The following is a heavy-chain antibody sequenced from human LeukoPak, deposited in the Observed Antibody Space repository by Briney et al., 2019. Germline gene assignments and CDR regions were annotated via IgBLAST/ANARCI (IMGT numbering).Heavy chain of an antibody. D-gene: IGHD3-22*01. Sequence: GGSLRLSRAASGFTFSSYAMSWVRQAPGMGLEWVSAISGSGGSTYYADSVKGRFTISRDNSKNTLYLQMNSLRAEDTAVYYCAKETNHYYDSSGYIAYWGQGTLVTVSS. CDR2: ISGSGGST. CDR1: GFTFSSYA. J-gene: IGHJ4*02. CDR3: AKETNHYYDSSGYIAY. V-gene: IGHV3-23*01.